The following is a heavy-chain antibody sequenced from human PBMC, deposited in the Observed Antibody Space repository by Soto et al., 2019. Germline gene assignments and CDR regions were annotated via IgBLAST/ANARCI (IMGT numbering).Heavy chain of an antibody. Sequence: QVQLQESGPGLVKPSQTLSLTCAISGDSVSSNSAAWNWIRLSPSRGLEWLARTYYRSRWYNDYAVSVISRITVNPDTSKNQFSLQLTSVTPADTAVYYCAGTTSHQWYYMDVWGKGTTVTVSS. V-gene: IGHV6-1*01. D-gene: IGHD1-7*01. CDR1: GDSVSSNSAA. CDR3: AGTTSHQWYYMDV. J-gene: IGHJ6*03. CDR2: TYYRSRWYN.